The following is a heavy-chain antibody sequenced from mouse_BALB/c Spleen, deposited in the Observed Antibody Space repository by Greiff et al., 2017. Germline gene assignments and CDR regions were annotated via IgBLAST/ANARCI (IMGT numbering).Heavy chain of an antibody. D-gene: IGHD2-10*01. CDR3: TYYDHEGFAY. CDR2: INPSNGGT. Sequence: QVQLKQPGAELVKPGASVKLSCKASGYTFTSYYMYWVKQRPGQGLEWIGGINPSNGGTNFNEKFKSKATLTVDKSSSTAYMQLSSLTSEDSAVYYCTYYDHEGFAYWGQGTLVTVSA. V-gene: IGHV1S81*02. J-gene: IGHJ3*01. CDR1: GYTFTSYY.